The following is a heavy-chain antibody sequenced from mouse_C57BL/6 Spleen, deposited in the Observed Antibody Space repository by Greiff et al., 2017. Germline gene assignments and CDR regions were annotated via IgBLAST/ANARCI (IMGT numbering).Heavy chain of an antibody. D-gene: IGHD1-1*01. Sequence: QVQLKESGAELVRPGTSVKVSCKASGYAFTNYLIEWVKQRPGQGLEWIGVINPGSGGTNYNEKFKGKATLTADKSSSTAYMQLSSLTSEDSAVYVCARRDTTGFDYWGQGTTLTVSS. J-gene: IGHJ2*01. CDR3: ARRDTTGFDY. V-gene: IGHV1-54*01. CDR2: INPGSGGT. CDR1: GYAFTNYL.